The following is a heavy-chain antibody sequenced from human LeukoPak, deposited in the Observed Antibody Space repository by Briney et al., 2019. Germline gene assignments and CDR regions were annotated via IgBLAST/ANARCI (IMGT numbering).Heavy chain of an antibody. D-gene: IGHD3-22*01. J-gene: IGHJ4*02. V-gene: IGHV4-39*07. Sequence: SETLSLTCAVSGASISSSNYYWGWIRQPPGKGLEWIGSIYHSGSTYYNPSLKSRVTISVDTSKNQFSLKLSSVTAADTAVYYCAREDYYDSSGYYGYWGQGTLVTVSS. CDR3: AREDYYDSSGYYGY. CDR2: IYHSGST. CDR1: GASISSSNYY.